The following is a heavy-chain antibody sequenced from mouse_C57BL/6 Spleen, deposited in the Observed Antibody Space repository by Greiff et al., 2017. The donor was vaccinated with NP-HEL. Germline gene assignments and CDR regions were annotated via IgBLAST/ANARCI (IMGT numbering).Heavy chain of an antibody. CDR1: GYTFTDYN. Sequence: DVKLQESGPELVKPGASVKIPCKASGYTFTDYNMDWVKQSHGKSLEWIGDINPNNGGTIYNQKFKGKATLTVDKSSSTAYMELRSLTSEDTAVYYCARAGYDYDRGYYFDYWGQGTTLTVSS. D-gene: IGHD2-4*01. CDR3: ARAGYDYDRGYYFDY. CDR2: INPNNGGT. J-gene: IGHJ2*01. V-gene: IGHV1-18*01.